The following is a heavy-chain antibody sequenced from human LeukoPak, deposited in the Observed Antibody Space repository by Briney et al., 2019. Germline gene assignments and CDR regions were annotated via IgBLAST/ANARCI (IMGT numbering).Heavy chain of an antibody. Sequence: SETLSLTCAVYGGSFSGYYWSWIRQPPGKGLEWIGYIYYSGSTNYNPSLKSRVTISVDTSKNQFSLKLSSVTAADTAVYYCARESGTTALLRRHYYYYYMDVWGKGTTVTVSS. D-gene: IGHD1-7*01. CDR2: IYYSGST. V-gene: IGHV4-59*01. J-gene: IGHJ6*03. CDR1: GGSFSGYY. CDR3: ARESGTTALLRRHYYYYYMDV.